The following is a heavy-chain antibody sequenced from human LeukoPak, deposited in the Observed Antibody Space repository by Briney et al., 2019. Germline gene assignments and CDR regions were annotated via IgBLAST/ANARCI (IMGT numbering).Heavy chain of an antibody. V-gene: IGHV4-34*01. D-gene: IGHD3-16*01. CDR3: ATYIGGGIDY. CDR1: GGSFSGYY. Sequence: NASGTLSLTCAVYGGSFSGYYWSWIRQPPGKGLEWIGEINHSGSTNYNPSLKSRVTISVDTSKNQFSLKLTSVTAADTAVYYCATYIGGGIDYWGQGTLVTVSS. CDR2: INHSGST. J-gene: IGHJ4*02.